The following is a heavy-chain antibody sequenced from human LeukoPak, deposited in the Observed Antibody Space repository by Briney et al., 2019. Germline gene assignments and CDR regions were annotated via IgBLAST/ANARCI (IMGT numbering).Heavy chain of an antibody. D-gene: IGHD6-13*01. CDR2: ISAYNGNT. CDR3: ASWGIAAAGTGREYYFDY. J-gene: IGHJ4*02. Sequence: ASVKVSCKASGYTFTSYGISWVRQAHGQGLECMGWISAYNGNTNYAQKLQGRVTMTTDTSTSTAYMELRSLRSDDTAVYYCASWGIAAAGTGREYYFDYWGQGTLVTVSP. CDR1: GYTFTSYG. V-gene: IGHV1-18*01.